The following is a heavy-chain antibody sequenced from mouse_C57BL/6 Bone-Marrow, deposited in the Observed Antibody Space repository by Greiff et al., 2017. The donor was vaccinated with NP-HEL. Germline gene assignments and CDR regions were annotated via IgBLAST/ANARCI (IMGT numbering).Heavy chain of an antibody. V-gene: IGHV3-6*01. CDR1: GYSITSGYY. CDR2: ISYDGSN. D-gene: IGHD1-1*01. CDR3: ARVTTVVATRYFDY. J-gene: IGHJ2*01. Sequence: EVQLQESGPGLVKPSQSLSLTCSVTGYSITSGYYWNWIRQFPGNKLEWMGYISYDGSNNYNPSLKNRISITRDTSKNQFFLKLNSVTTEDTATYYCARVTTVVATRYFDYWGQGTTLTVSS.